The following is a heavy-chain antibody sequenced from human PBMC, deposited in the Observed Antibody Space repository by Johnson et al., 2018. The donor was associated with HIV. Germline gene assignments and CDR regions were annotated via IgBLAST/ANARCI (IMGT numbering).Heavy chain of an antibody. Sequence: VQLVESGGGLVQPGGSLRLSCAVSGFTVISNYMTWVRQAPGKGLEWVSIIYSRDTTCYADSVKGRFTISRDSSKNTLYLQMNSLRDEDTAVYYCAKNFGKILAAGGLEVGDAFDIWGQGKMVTVSS. CDR3: AKNFGKILAAGGLEVGDAFDI. CDR1: GFTVISNY. V-gene: IGHV3-66*01. D-gene: IGHD6-13*01. J-gene: IGHJ3*02. CDR2: IYSRDTT.